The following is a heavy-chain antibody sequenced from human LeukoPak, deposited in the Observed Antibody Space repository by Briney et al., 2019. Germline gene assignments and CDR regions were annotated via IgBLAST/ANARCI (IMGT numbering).Heavy chain of an antibody. Sequence: GGSLRLSCAASGFTFSNYAMHWVRQAPGKGLEWVAVISYDGSNKYYADSVKGRFTISRDNSKNTLYLQMNSLRAEDTAVYYCARDKILTRRVLGGIDYWGQGTLVTVSS. CDR2: ISYDGSNK. CDR1: GFTFSNYA. CDR3: ARDKILTRRVLGGIDY. J-gene: IGHJ4*02. D-gene: IGHD3-16*01. V-gene: IGHV3-30-3*01.